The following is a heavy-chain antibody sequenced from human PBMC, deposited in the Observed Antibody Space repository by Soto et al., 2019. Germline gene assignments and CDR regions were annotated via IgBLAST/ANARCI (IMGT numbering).Heavy chain of an antibody. D-gene: IGHD2-2*01. Sequence: QVQLQESGPGLVKPSGTLSLTCAVSSASITSCNWWSWVRQPPGKGLEWIGAIYHPVCTNYNPSLKGLVTIPVDKSKNHFSLNLSSVTAADTAMYYCAKAPFCTTTICHYAFDIWGQGTMVTVS. J-gene: IGHJ3*02. V-gene: IGHV4-4*02. CDR3: AKAPFCTTTICHYAFDI. CDR1: SASITSCNW. CDR2: IYHPVCT.